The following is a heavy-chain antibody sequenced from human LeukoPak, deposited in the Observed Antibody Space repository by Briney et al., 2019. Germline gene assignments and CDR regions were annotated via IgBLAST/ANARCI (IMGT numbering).Heavy chain of an antibody. CDR3: ARGSSSDWPLEY. Sequence: GASVKVSCKASGYTFINYAIHWVRQAPGQRLEWMGWINPYNGDTEYSQKLQGRVTITKDTSASTAYMNLGTLRYEDTAVYYCARGSSSDWPLEYWGRGILVTVSS. CDR1: GYTFINYA. D-gene: IGHD6-19*01. V-gene: IGHV1-3*01. J-gene: IGHJ4*02. CDR2: INPYNGDT.